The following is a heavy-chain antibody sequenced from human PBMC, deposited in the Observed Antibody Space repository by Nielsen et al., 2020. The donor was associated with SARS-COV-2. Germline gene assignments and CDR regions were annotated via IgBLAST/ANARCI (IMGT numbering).Heavy chain of an antibody. CDR2: ISSSSSYI. V-gene: IGHV3-21*01. Sequence: GASLQISCAASGFTFSSYSMNWVRQAPGKGLEWVSSISSSSSYIYYADSVKGRFTISRDNAKNSLFLQMSSLRVEDTAAYYCVRDRGAAVTTTRARVDYWGQGTLVTVSS. CDR1: GFTFSSYS. CDR3: VRDRGAAVTTTRARVDY. D-gene: IGHD4-17*01. J-gene: IGHJ4*02.